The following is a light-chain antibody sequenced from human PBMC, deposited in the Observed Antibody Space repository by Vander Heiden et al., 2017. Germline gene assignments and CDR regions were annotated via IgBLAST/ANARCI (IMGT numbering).Light chain of an antibody. J-gene: IGLJ2*01. V-gene: IGLV1-40*01. Sequence: QSVLTPPPSVSGAPAQMVTISCTWGSSNIGAGYDVHSYQQLPATAAKLLIDGNASRPSGVPDRCSGSKSGTSASLAITRRQAEDEADYYCQSYDSSLSSVVFAGGTKLTVL. CDR1: SSNIGAGYD. CDR2: GNA. CDR3: QSYDSSLSSVV.